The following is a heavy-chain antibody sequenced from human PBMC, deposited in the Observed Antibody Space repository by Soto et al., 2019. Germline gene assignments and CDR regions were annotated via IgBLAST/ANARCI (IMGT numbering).Heavy chain of an antibody. J-gene: IGHJ6*02. CDR1: GGAFTKFS. V-gene: IGHV1-69*06. D-gene: IGHD1-1*01. CDR3: SAWSDWNPLYYHGMDG. CDR2: IIPLHNTS. Sequence: QVHLLQSGAEVKKPGSSLKVSCKVSGGAFTKFSLNWVRHTPGQGLEWLGGIIPLHNTSNYSLKFVDRVSVSADISSSTVYMHLSGLTSGDTATYLCSAWSDWNPLYYHGMDGWGQGTTVTVSS.